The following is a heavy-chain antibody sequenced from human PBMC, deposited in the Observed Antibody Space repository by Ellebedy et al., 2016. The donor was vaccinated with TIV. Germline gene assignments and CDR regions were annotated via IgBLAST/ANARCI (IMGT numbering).Heavy chain of an antibody. CDR1: GGSISSSSYY. D-gene: IGHD3-9*01. CDR3: ARGSGYYIGGDYYYYYGMDV. J-gene: IGHJ6*02. Sequence: SETLSLTXTVSGGSISSSSYYWGWIRQPPGKGLEWIGSIYYSGSTYYNPSLKSRVTISVDTSKNQFSLKLSSVTAADTAVYYCARGSGYYIGGDYYYYYGMDVWGQGTTVTVSS. V-gene: IGHV4-39*07. CDR2: IYYSGST.